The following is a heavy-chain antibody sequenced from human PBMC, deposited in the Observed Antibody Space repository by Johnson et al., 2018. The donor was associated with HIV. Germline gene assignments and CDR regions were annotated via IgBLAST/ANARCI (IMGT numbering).Heavy chain of an antibody. CDR2: ISSSGSTI. CDR3: ARSYSSSSHDAFDI. CDR1: GFTFSDYY. Sequence: QVRRVEPGGGLFKPGGSLRLSCAASGFTFSDYYMSWIRQAPGKGLEWVSYISSSGSTIYYADSVKGRFTISRDNAKNSLYLQMNSLRAEDTAVYYCARSYSSSSHDAFDIWGQGTMVTVSS. J-gene: IGHJ3*02. V-gene: IGHV3-11*04. D-gene: IGHD6-6*01.